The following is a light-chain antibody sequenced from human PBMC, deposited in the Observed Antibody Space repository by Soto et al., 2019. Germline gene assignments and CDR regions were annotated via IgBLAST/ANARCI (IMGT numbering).Light chain of an antibody. CDR3: RSYTTSNTRQIA. Sequence: QSVLSQPASVSGSPGQSITISCTGTSSDVGGYNYVSWYQHHPGKAPKLIIYDVTNRPSGVSNPFSGSKSGNTASLTISGLQPEDEADYYCRSYTTSNTRQIAFGTGTKVTVL. J-gene: IGLJ1*01. CDR2: DVT. V-gene: IGLV2-14*03. CDR1: SSDVGGYNY.